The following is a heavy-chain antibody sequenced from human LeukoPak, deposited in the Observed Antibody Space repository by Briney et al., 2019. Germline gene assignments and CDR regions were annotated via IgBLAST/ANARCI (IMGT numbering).Heavy chain of an antibody. CDR2: INHSGST. Sequence: SETLSLTCAVYGGSFSGYYWSWIRQPPGKGLEWIGEINHSGSTNYNPSLKSRVTISVDTSKNQFSLKLSSVTAADTAVYYCALRGLVRGFDPWGQGTLVTVSS. CDR3: ALRGLVRGFDP. CDR1: GGSFSGYY. D-gene: IGHD2-2*01. J-gene: IGHJ5*02. V-gene: IGHV4-34*01.